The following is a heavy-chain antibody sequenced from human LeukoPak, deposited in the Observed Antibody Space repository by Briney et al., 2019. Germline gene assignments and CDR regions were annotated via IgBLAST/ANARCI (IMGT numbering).Heavy chain of an antibody. V-gene: IGHV3-7*01. CDR1: RFTFSTSW. J-gene: IGHJ3*02. CDR3: ARADAAGAFDT. Sequence: GGSLRLSCAASRFTFSTSWMTWVRQAPGKGLEWVANINQDGSEKYYVDSVKGRFTISRDNAKNSLYLQMNTLRGEDAAIYYCARADAAGAFDTWGQGTMVTVSS. D-gene: IGHD2-2*01. CDR2: INQDGSEK.